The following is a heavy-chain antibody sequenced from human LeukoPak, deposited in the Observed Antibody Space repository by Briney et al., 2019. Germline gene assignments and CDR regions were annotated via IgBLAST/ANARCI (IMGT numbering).Heavy chain of an antibody. Sequence: SVKVSCKASGYTFTVYSINWLRQAPGQGLEWMGWITTSTGKPTYAQGFTGRFVFSLDTSVSTTYLHIDSLKAEDTAVYYCARDASMINFDYWGQGSLVTVSS. CDR2: ITTSTGKP. CDR3: ARDASMINFDY. D-gene: IGHD3-16*01. J-gene: IGHJ4*02. CDR1: GYTFTVYS. V-gene: IGHV7-4-1*01.